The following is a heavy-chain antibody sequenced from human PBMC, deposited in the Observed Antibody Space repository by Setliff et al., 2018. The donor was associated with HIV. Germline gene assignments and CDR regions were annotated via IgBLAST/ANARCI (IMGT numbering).Heavy chain of an antibody. CDR1: GGSISSYY. D-gene: IGHD4-17*01. CDR3: ARPYGDPPYYYYMDV. CDR2: IYYSGST. V-gene: IGHV4-59*01. Sequence: LSLTCTVSGGSISSYYWSWIRQPPGKGLEWIGYIYYSGSTNYNPSLKSRVTISVDTSKNQFSLKLSSVAAADTAVYYCARPYGDPPYYYYMDVWGKGTTVTVSS. J-gene: IGHJ6*03.